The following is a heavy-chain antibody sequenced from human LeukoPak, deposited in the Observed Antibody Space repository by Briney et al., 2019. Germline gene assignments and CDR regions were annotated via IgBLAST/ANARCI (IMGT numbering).Heavy chain of an antibody. V-gene: IGHV3-15*01. CDR3: TTDRDFIVRGVFDP. CDR2: IKSKTDGGTT. J-gene: IGHJ5*01. CDR1: GFTFSNAW. D-gene: IGHD3-10*01. Sequence: GGSVTLFCAASGFTFSNAWMSWVCQAPGKGLEWVGRIKSKTDGGTTDYAAPVKGRFTISRDDSKNTLYLQMNSLKTEDTAVYYCTTDRDFIVRGVFDPWGQASLVAVSS.